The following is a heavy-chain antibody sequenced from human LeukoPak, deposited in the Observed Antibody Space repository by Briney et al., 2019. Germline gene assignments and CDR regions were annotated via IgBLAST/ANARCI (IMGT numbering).Heavy chain of an antibody. CDR1: GYTLTELS. J-gene: IGHJ5*02. D-gene: IGHD3-10*01. Sequence: GASVKVSCKVSGYTLTELSMHWVRQAPGKGLEWMGGFDPEDGETIYAQKFQGRVTMTEDTSTDTAYMELSSVRSEDTAVYYCATVGGSGSYYMSFWFDPWGQGTLVTVSS. CDR3: ATVGGSGSYYMSFWFDP. V-gene: IGHV1-24*01. CDR2: FDPEDGET.